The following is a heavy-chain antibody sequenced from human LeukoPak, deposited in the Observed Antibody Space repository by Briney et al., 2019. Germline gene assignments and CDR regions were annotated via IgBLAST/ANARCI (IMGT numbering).Heavy chain of an antibody. D-gene: IGHD1-26*01. CDR2: IWHDGSHK. J-gene: IGHJ4*02. CDR1: GFACNTYA. V-gene: IGHV3-33*01. CDR3: ARGPEWEPYYFDY. Sequence: PGRSLRLSCAASGFACNTYAMHWVRQAPGQGLEWVALIWHDGSHKFYSNSVRGQFTISRDNSKNTLYLQMNSLRAEDTAVYYCARGPEWEPYYFDYWGQGTLVTVSS.